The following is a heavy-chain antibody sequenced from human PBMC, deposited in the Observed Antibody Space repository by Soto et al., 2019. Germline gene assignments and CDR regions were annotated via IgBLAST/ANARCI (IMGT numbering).Heavy chain of an antibody. CDR2: IDPSDSYT. D-gene: IGHD6-19*01. J-gene: IGHJ3*02. V-gene: IGHV5-10-1*01. CDR3: ASPQGAGDI. CDR1: VYSFTNYW. Sequence: PGESLKISCKGSVYSFTNYWISWVRQMPGKGLEWMGRIDPSDSYTNYSPSFQGHVTISADKSISTAYLQWGSLKASDTAIYYCASPQGAGDIWGQGTMVTVSS.